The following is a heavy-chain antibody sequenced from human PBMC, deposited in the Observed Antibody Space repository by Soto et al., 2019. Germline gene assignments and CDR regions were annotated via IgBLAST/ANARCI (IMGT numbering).Heavy chain of an antibody. V-gene: IGHV3-30-3*01. CDR1: GFTFSSYA. CDR3: AGGRSLAYYGMDV. Sequence: PGGSLRLSCAASGFTFSSYAMHWVRQAPGKGLEWVAVISYDGSNKYYADSVKGRFTISRDNSKNTLYLQMNSLRAEDTAVYYCAGGRSLAYYGMDVWGQGTTVTVSS. CDR2: ISYDGSNK. J-gene: IGHJ6*02. D-gene: IGHD3-16*01.